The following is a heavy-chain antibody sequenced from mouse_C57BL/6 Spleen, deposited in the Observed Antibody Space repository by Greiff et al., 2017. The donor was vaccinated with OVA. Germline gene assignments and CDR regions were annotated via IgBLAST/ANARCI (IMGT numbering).Heavy chain of an antibody. CDR3: ARGYDYSFAY. CDR1: GYTFTDYN. Sequence: EVKLQESGPELVKPGASVKIPCKASGYTFTDYNMDWVKQSHGKSLEWIGDINPNNGGTIYNQKFKGKATLTVDKSSSTAYMELRSLTSEDTAVYYCARGYDYSFAYWGQGTLVTVSA. J-gene: IGHJ3*01. V-gene: IGHV1-18*01. D-gene: IGHD2-4*01. CDR2: INPNNGGT.